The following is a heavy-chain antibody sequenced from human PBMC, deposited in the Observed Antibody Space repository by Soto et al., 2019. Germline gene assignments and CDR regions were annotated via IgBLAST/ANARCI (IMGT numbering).Heavy chain of an antibody. CDR2: IYWNDDT. D-gene: IGHD3-10*01. CDR3: ASLPILCGAGSYRFDF. CDR1: GFSLNTDGVG. J-gene: IGHJ4*02. V-gene: IGHV2-5*04. Sequence: GSGPTLVNPTQTLALTCTFSGFSLNTDGVGVGWIRQPPGKALEWLSLIYWNDDTSYNPSLRSRLTIAKDTSKNQVVLTMTGMDPVDTGTYYCASLPILCGAGSYRFDFWGRGTRVTV.